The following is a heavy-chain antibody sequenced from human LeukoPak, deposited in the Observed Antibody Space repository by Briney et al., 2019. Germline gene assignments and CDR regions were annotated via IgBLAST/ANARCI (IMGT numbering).Heavy chain of an antibody. J-gene: IGHJ4*02. D-gene: IGHD3-16*02. V-gene: IGHV1-2*02. CDR1: GYTFTYYY. CDR3: ARDLPGFTIYDYVWGSYRPFDY. CDR2: INPNSGGT. Sequence: ASVTVSFKASGYTFTYYYMHWVRQAPGQGLEWMGWINPNSGGTNYAQKFQGRVTMTRDTSISTAYMELSRLRSDDTAVYYCARDLPGFTIYDYVWGSYRPFDYWGQGTLVTVSS.